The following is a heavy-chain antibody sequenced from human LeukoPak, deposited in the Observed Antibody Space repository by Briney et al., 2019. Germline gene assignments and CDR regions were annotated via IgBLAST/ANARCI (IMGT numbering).Heavy chain of an antibody. Sequence: SETLSLTCTVSGGSISSSSYYWGWIRQPPGKGLEWIESIYYSGSTYYNPSLKSRVTISVDTSKNQFSLKLSSVTAADTAVYYCASAHYYDSSGYSLGDAFDIWGQGTMVTVSS. CDR2: IYYSGST. CDR1: GGSISSSSYY. D-gene: IGHD3-22*01. CDR3: ASAHYYDSSGYSLGDAFDI. V-gene: IGHV4-39*01. J-gene: IGHJ3*02.